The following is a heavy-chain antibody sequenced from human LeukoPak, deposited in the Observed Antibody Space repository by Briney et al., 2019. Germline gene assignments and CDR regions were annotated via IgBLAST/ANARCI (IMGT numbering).Heavy chain of an antibody. D-gene: IGHD6-13*01. CDR3: TTESHSSSYYYYYYYMGV. Sequence: GGSLRLSCAASGFTFSNAWMSWVRQAPGKGLEWVGRIKSKTDGGTTDYAAPVKGRFTISRDDSKNTLYLQMNSLKTEDTAVYYCTTESHSSSYYYYYYYMGVWGKGTTVTISS. V-gene: IGHV3-15*01. CDR2: IKSKTDGGTT. J-gene: IGHJ6*03. CDR1: GFTFSNAW.